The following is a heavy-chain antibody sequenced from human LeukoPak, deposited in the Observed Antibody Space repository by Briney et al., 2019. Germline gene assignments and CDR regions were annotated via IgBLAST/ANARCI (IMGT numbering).Heavy chain of an antibody. J-gene: IGHJ4*02. D-gene: IGHD2-2*01. V-gene: IGHV3-20*04. CDR3: ARAPITSPFYFDY. Sequence: GGSLRLSCAASGFTFSSYEMSWVRQAPGKGLEWVSGINWSGGSTGYADPLRGRFTISRDNAKNSLYLQMDSLRAEDTALYYCARAPITSPFYFDYWGQGTLVTVSS. CDR2: INWSGGST. CDR1: GFTFSSYE.